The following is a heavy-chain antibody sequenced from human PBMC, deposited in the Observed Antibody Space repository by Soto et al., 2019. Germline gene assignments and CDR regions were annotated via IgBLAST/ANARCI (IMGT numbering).Heavy chain of an antibody. D-gene: IGHD4-4*01. CDR3: ARGNDYSNGFAFHYYGYGMDV. CDR2: IYSGVST. Sequence: GGSLRLSCAASGFTVSSNYMSWVRQAPGKGLEWVSAIYSGVSTYSADSVKGRFTISRDNSKNTLYLQMNSLRAEDTAVYYCARGNDYSNGFAFHYYGYGMDVWGQGTTVTVSS. J-gene: IGHJ6*02. CDR1: GFTVSSNY. V-gene: IGHV3-66*01.